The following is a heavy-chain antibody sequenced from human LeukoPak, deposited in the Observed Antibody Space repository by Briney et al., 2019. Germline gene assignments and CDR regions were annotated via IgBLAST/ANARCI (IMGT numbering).Heavy chain of an antibody. CDR1: GFTFSSYA. CDR2: ISGSGGSA. V-gene: IGHV3-23*01. D-gene: IGHD3-10*01. J-gene: IGHJ4*02. CDR3: ARHDFSGAYYFDS. Sequence: HPGGSLRLSCAASGFTFSSYAMSWVRQAPGKGLEWVSAISGSGGSAYYADSVKGRFTISRDNSKNTLYLQMNSLRAEDTAVYYCARHDFSGAYYFDSWGQGTLVTVSS.